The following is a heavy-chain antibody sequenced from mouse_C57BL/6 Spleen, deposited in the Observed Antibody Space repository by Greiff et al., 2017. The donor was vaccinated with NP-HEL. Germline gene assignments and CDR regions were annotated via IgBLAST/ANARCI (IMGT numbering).Heavy chain of an antibody. CDR1: GYTFTSYG. D-gene: IGHD1-1*01. V-gene: IGHV1-81*01. CDR2: IYPRSGNT. J-gene: IGHJ1*03. CDR3: AREGVTTDWYFDV. Sequence: QVQLQQSGAELARPGASVKLSCKASGYTFTSYGISWVKQRTGQGLEWIGEIYPRSGNTYYNEKFKGKATLTADKSSSTAYMELRSLTSEDSAVYFCAREGVTTDWYFDVWGTGTTVTVSS.